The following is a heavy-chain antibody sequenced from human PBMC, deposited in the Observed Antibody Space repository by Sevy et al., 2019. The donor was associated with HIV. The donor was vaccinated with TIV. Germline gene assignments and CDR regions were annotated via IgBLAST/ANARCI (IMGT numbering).Heavy chain of an antibody. V-gene: IGHV4-34*01. Sequence: SETLSLTCTVSGDSISNDYWNWIRQLPGKGLEWIGEINESGITYYNPSLKSRVTISVDTSKKQFSLKLNSVTAADTAVYFCARSPPVVVVPGAPSWFDPWGQGTLVTVSS. CDR2: INESGIT. D-gene: IGHD2-2*01. CDR1: GDSISNDY. J-gene: IGHJ5*02. CDR3: ARSPPVVVVPGAPSWFDP.